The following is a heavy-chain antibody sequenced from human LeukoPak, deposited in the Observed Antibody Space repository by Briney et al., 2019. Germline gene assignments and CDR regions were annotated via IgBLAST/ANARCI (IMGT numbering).Heavy chain of an antibody. Sequence: SETLSLTCTVSGGSISSYYWSWIRQPPGKGLEWIGYIYTSGSTNYNPSLKSRVTISVDTSKNQFSLKLSSVTAADTAVYYCARHLGYSGYDPYFDYWGQGTLVTVSS. CDR1: GGSISSYY. D-gene: IGHD5-12*01. CDR2: IYTSGST. V-gene: IGHV4-4*09. CDR3: ARHLGYSGYDPYFDY. J-gene: IGHJ4*02.